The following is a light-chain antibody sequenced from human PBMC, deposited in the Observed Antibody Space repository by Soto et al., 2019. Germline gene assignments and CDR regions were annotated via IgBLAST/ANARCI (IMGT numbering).Light chain of an antibody. CDR1: QTVGSS. CDR2: DAS. V-gene: IGKV3-11*01. Sequence: EIVLTQSPATLSLAPGERATLSCRASQTVGSSLAWYQHKPGQAPRLLIYDASTRATVIPARFSGSGSGTDFTLTISSLEPEDFAVYYCQQRYIWPPFTFGPGTKVDIK. CDR3: QQRYIWPPFT. J-gene: IGKJ3*01.